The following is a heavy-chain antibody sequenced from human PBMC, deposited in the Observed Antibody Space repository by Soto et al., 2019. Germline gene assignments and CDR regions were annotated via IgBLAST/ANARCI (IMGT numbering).Heavy chain of an antibody. Sequence: GGSLRLSCAASGFTFSSYGMHWVRQAPGKGLEWVAVISYDGSNKYYADSVKGRFTISRDNSKNTLYLQMNSLRAEDTAVYYCAKVRNYYGSGSHPHLYYFDYWGQGT. CDR3: AKVRNYYGSGSHPHLYYFDY. D-gene: IGHD3-10*01. CDR2: ISYDGSNK. CDR1: GFTFSSYG. J-gene: IGHJ4*02. V-gene: IGHV3-30*18.